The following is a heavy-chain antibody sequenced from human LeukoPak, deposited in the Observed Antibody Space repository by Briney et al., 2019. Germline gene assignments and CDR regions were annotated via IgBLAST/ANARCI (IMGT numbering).Heavy chain of an antibody. CDR2: IRYDGSNK. J-gene: IGHJ4*02. CDR3: ARAHYSSFDY. Sequence: GGSLRLSCAASGFTFRSYGMHWVRQAPGKGLEWVAFIRYDGSNKHYADSVKGRFTISRDNSKDTLYLQMNSLRAEDTAVYYCARAHYSSFDYWGQGTLVTVSS. V-gene: IGHV3-30*02. CDR1: GFTFRSYG. D-gene: IGHD6-13*01.